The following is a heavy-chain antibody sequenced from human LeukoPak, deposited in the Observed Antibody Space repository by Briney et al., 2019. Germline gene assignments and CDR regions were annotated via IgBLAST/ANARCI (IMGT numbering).Heavy chain of an antibody. V-gene: IGHV4-59*08. D-gene: IGHD1-26*01. CDR1: GGSITNYY. CDR2: IYYSGDT. Sequence: SETLSLTCTVSGGSITNYYWSWIRQPPGKGLEWIGYIYYSGDTNYKPSLKGRVTISADTSKNQFFLKLSSVTAADTAVYYCARHPDSVGAFDYWGQGTLVTVSS. CDR3: ARHPDSVGAFDY. J-gene: IGHJ4*02.